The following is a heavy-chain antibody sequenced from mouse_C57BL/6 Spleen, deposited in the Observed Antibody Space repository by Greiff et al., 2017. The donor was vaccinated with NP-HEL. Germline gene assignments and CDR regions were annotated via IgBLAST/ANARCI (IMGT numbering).Heavy chain of an antibody. CDR2: IRLKSDNYAT. V-gene: IGHV6-3*01. J-gene: IGHJ1*03. D-gene: IGHD1-1*01. CDR1: GFTFSNYW. CDR3: RGVDYYGSSWYFDV. Sequence: EVKVEESGGGLVQPGGSMKLSCVASGFTFSNYWMNWVRQSPEKGLEWVAQIRLKSDNYATPYAESVKGRFTISRDDSKSSVYLQMDNFRAESTGIYYLRGVDYYGSSWYFDVWGTGTTVTVSS.